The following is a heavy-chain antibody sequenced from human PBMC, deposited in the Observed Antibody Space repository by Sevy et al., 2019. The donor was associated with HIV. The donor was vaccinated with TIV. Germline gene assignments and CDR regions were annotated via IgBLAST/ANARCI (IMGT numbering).Heavy chain of an antibody. CDR1: GYTFTGYY. V-gene: IGHV1-2*02. Sequence: ASVKVSCKASGYTFTGYYMHWVRQAPGQGLEWMGWINPNSGGTNYAQKFQGRVTMTRDTSISTAYMELSRLRSDDTAMYYCARVADSDAFDIWGQWTMVTVSS. CDR2: INPNSGGT. D-gene: IGHD2-15*01. J-gene: IGHJ3*02. CDR3: ARVADSDAFDI.